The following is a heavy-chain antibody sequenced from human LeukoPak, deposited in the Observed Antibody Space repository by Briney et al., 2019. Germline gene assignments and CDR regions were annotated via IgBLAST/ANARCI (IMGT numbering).Heavy chain of an antibody. CDR2: IYYSGST. J-gene: IGHJ4*02. CDR1: GGSISSYY. CDR3: ASTGYDFWSGYSPLGY. V-gene: IGHV4-59*01. D-gene: IGHD3-3*01. Sequence: KPSETLSLTCTVSGGSISSYYWSWIRQPPGKGLEWIGYIYYSGSTNYNPSLKSRVTISVDTSKNQFSLKLSSVTAADTAVYYCASTGYDFWSGYSPLGYWGQGTLVTVSS.